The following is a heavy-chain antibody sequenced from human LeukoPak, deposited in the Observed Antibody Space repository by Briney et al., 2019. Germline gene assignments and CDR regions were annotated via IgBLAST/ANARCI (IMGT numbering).Heavy chain of an antibody. D-gene: IGHD3-3*01. CDR2: INPSAGST. CDR1: VYSFTSHY. V-gene: IGHV1-46*01. CDR3: AAPAASRFVENFCSGPLDF. Sequence: ASVKVSCRASVYSFTSHYMHWVRQAPGQGLEWMGIINPSAGSTSYPQKFQGRVTMTRDTSTSTVYMELSSLRSEATAVYYCAAPAASRFVENFCSGPLDFWGQGTLVTVSS. J-gene: IGHJ4*02.